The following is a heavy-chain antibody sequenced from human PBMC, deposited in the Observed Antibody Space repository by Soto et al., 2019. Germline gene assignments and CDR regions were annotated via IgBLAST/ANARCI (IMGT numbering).Heavy chain of an antibody. CDR2: INAGNGNT. Sequence: QVQLVQSGAEVKKPGASVKVSCKASGYTFTSYAMHWVRQAPGQRLEWMGWINAGNGNTKSSQKLQGRVTITRDTSASTAYMELSSLRSEDTAVYYCARVVVGGWFDPWGQGTLVTVSS. CDR3: ARVVVGGWFDP. J-gene: IGHJ5*02. CDR1: GYTFTSYA. D-gene: IGHD3-22*01. V-gene: IGHV1-3*01.